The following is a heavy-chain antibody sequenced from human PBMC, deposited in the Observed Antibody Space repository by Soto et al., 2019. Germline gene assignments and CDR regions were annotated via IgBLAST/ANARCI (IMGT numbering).Heavy chain of an antibody. CDR3: AKVMDTAMEIADDYSNPTIYYYYYGMDV. CDR1: GFTFSSYA. J-gene: IGHJ6*02. Sequence: GGSLRLSCAASGFTFSSYAMSWVRQAPGKGLEWVSAISGSGGSTYYADSVKGRFTISRDNSKNTLYLQMNSLRAEDTAVYYCAKVMDTAMEIADDYSNPTIYYYYYGMDVWGQGTTVTVSS. D-gene: IGHD5-18*01. CDR2: ISGSGGST. V-gene: IGHV3-23*01.